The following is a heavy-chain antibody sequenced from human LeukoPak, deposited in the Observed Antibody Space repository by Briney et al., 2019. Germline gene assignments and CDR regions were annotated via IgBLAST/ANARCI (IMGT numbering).Heavy chain of an antibody. CDR1: GGSFSGYY. CDR2: IYDSGDT. D-gene: IGHD4-23*01. J-gene: IGHJ4*02. Sequence: PSETLSLTCAVYGGSFSGYYWAWIRQPPGKGLEWIGSIYDSGDTAYNPSLKSRVIISLDTSKNQFSLKLSSVTAADTAVYYCARNPYGGLDYWGQGTLVTVSS. CDR3: ARNPYGGLDY. V-gene: IGHV4-34*01.